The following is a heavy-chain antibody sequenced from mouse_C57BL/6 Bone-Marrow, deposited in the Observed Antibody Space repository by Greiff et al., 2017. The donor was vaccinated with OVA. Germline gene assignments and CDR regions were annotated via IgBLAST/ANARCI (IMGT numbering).Heavy chain of an antibody. CDR1: GFNIKDDY. V-gene: IGHV14-4*01. CDR2: IDPENGDT. J-gene: IGHJ4*01. CDR3: TTSRPNYYAMDY. Sequence: EVKLMESGAELVRPGASVKLSCTASGFNIKDDYMHWVKQRPDQGLEWIGWIDPENGDTEYASKFQGKATITADTSSNTAYLQLSSLTSEDTAVYYCTTSRPNYYAMDYWGQGTSVTVSS.